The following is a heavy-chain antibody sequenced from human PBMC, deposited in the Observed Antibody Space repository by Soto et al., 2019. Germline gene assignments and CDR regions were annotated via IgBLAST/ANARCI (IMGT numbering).Heavy chain of an antibody. D-gene: IGHD3-10*01. CDR2: IYHSGST. J-gene: IGHJ5*02. CDR1: GCSISSGGYS. Sequence: TLSLTCSVSGCSISSGGYSWSWIRQPPGKGLEWIGYIYHSGSTYYNPSLKSRVTISVDRSKNQFSLKLSSVTAADTAVYYCARALDYYGSGSYYNFIWFDHWGQGTLVTVSS. CDR3: ARALDYYGSGSYYNFIWFDH. V-gene: IGHV4-30-2*01.